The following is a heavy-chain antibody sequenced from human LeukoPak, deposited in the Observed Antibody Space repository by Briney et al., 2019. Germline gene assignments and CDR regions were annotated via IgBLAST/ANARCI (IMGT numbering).Heavy chain of an antibody. CDR3: VRDRGEFSYSHDY. J-gene: IGHJ4*02. CDR2: IYYSGSA. Sequence: TTSETLSLTCTVSGGSISSYYWSWIRQPPGKGLEWIGHIYYSGSANYNPSLKSRVTISLDTSENHFSLRLSSVTAADTAVYYCVRDRGEFSYSHDYWGQGTLVTVSS. CDR1: GGSISSYY. D-gene: IGHD1-26*01. V-gene: IGHV4-59*12.